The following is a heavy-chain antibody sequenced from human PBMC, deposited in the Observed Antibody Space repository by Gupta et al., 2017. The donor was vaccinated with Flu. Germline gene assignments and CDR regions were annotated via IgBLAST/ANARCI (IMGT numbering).Heavy chain of an antibody. CDR3: ARGASGAKY. V-gene: IGHV1-8*01. CDR2: INPNDGNT. J-gene: IGHJ4*02. CDR1: RDTFTAYQ. D-gene: IGHD6-19*01. Sequence: QLLPPVAEVNKPGASLKVSSEDSRDTFTAYQISWVRQATGQGLEWMGWINPNDGNTGYAQKCQGRVTMTRNTSISTAYMELSSLRSEDTAVYYCARGASGAKYWGQGTRVTVSS.